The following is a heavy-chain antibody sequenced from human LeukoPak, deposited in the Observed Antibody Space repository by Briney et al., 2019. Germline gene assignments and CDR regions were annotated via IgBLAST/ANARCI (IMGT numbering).Heavy chain of an antibody. J-gene: IGHJ5*02. V-gene: IGHV3-23*01. D-gene: IGHD3-10*01. CDR1: GFTFSSYA. Sequence: QTGGSLRLSCAASGFTFSSYAMSWVRQAPGKGLEWVSAISGSGGSTYYADSVKGRFTISRDNSKNSLYLQMNSLRAEDTAVYYCASLSKIYYGSGSTTPWGQGTLVTVSS. CDR3: ASLSKIYYGSGSTTP. CDR2: ISGSGGST.